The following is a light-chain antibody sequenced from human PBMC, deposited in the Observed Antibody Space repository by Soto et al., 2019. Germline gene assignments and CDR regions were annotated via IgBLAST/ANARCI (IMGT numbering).Light chain of an antibody. CDR2: GAY. CDR3: QQYNNWPPNT. V-gene: IGKV3-15*01. J-gene: IGKJ1*01. Sequence: DIVLTQSPATLSLSPGDSATLSCRASQSVSSNLAWYQQKPGQAPRLLIYGAYTRATGIPARFSGSGSGTEFTLTISSLQSEDFAVYYCQQYNNWPPNTCGQGTKVDIK. CDR1: QSVSSN.